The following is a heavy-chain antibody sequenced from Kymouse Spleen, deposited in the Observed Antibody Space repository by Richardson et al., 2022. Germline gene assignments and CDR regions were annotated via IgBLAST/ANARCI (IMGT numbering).Heavy chain of an antibody. J-gene: IGHJ6*02. CDR1: GGSFSGYY. CDR3: ARGGITIFGVVIMDYYYYGMDV. CDR2: INHSGST. V-gene: IGHV4-34*01. Sequence: QVQLQQWGAGLLKPSETLSLTCAVYGGSFSGYYWSWIRQPPGKGLEWIGEINHSGSTNYNPSLKSRVTISVDTSKNQFSLKLSSVTAADTAVYYCARGGITIFGVVIMDYYYYGMDVWGQGTTVTVSS. D-gene: IGHD3-3*01.